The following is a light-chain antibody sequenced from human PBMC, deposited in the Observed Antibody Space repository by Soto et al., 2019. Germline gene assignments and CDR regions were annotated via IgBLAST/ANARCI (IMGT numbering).Light chain of an antibody. J-gene: IGKJ5*01. CDR3: QQRSNWPPN. CDR2: GAS. CDR1: QSVNSN. V-gene: IGKV3-15*01. Sequence: ETVMTQSPATLSVSPGERATLSCRASQSVNSNLAWYQQKLGQAPRVLIYGASTRATGIPDRFSGSGSGTEFILTISSLEPEDFAVYYCQQRSNWPPNFGQGTRLEIK.